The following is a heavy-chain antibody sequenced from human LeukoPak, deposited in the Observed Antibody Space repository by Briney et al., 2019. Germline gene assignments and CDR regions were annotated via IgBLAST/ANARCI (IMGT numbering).Heavy chain of an antibody. CDR1: GFTFSSYG. D-gene: IGHD6-13*01. Sequence: GGSLRLSCAASGFTFSSYGMHWVRQAPGKGLEWVAFIRYDGSNKYYADSVKGRFTISRDNSKNTLYLQMNSLRAEDTAVYYCAKVPAAAAVYYFDYWGQGTLVTVSS. CDR2: IRYDGSNK. V-gene: IGHV3-30*02. J-gene: IGHJ4*02. CDR3: AKVPAAAAVYYFDY.